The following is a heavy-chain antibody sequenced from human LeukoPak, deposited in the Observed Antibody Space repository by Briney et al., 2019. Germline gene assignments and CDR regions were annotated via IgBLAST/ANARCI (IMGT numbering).Heavy chain of an antibody. Sequence: SETLSLTCTVSGGSISSYYWSWIRQPPGKGLEWIGYIYYSGSTNYNPSLNGRVTISIDRSKNQFSLKLSSVTAADTALYYCAAGGDEFAYWGQGTLVTVSS. CDR2: IYYSGST. D-gene: IGHD3-10*01. J-gene: IGHJ4*02. CDR3: AAGGDEFAY. CDR1: GGSISSYY. V-gene: IGHV4-59*08.